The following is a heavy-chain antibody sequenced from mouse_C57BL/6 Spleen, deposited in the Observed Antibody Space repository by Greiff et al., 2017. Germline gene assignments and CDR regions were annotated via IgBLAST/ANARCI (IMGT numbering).Heavy chain of an antibody. V-gene: IGHV2-2*01. D-gene: IGHD3-2*01. J-gene: IGHJ4*01. CDR1: GFSLTSYG. Sequence: VKLMESGPGLVQPSQSLSITCTVSGFSLTSYGVHWVRQSPGKGLEWLGVIWSGGSTDYNAAFISRLSISKDNSKSQVFFKMNSLQADDTAIYYCARNLETAQEKYAMDYWGQGTSVTVSS. CDR3: ARNLETAQEKYAMDY. CDR2: IWSGGST.